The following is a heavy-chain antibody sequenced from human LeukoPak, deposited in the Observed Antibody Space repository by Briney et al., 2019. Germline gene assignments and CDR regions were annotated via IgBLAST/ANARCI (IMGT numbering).Heavy chain of an antibody. CDR2: INHSGST. CDR1: GGSFSGYY. V-gene: IGHV4-34*01. Sequence: SETLSLTCAVYGGSFSGYYWSWIRQPPGKGLEWIGEINHSGSTNYNPFLKSRVTISVDTSKNQFSLKLSSVTAADTAVYYCARVPHYYDSSGTDAFDIWGQGTMVTVSS. J-gene: IGHJ3*02. D-gene: IGHD3-22*01. CDR3: ARVPHYYDSSGTDAFDI.